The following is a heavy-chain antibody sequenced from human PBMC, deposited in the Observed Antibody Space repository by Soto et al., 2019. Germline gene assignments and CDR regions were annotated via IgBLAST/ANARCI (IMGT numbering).Heavy chain of an antibody. V-gene: IGHV1-18*01. J-gene: IGHJ5*02. CDR3: ARDLGYCNSSGCFRNWFDP. CDR1: GYSFRTHG. CDR2: ISTYDDKT. D-gene: IGHD2-15*01. Sequence: QVQLVQSGAEVKTPGASVKVSCRASGYSFRTHGISWVRQAPVQGREWMGWISTYDDKTNFPQKFQGRITMTTDTSTSTAYMELRSLRSDDTAVYFCARDLGYCNSSGCFRNWFDPWGQGTLVTVSS.